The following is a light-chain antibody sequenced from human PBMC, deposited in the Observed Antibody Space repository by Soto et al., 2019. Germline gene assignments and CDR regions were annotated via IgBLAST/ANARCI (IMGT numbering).Light chain of an antibody. J-gene: IGKJ1*01. CDR2: GAS. V-gene: IGKV3-20*01. CDR1: QSVSSSY. Sequence: DIEMTQTPGTLSLSPGERATLSCRASQSVSSSYLAWYQQKPGQAPRLLIYGASSRATGIPDRFSGSGSGTDFTLTISGLQPDDFATYYCQQYHGYSLTFGQGTKVDIK. CDR3: QQYHGYSLT.